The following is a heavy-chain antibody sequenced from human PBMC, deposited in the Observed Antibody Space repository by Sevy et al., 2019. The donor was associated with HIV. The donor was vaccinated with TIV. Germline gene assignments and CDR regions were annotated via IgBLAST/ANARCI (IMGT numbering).Heavy chain of an antibody. Sequence: GGSLRLSYAASGFTFSKYSMTWVRQPPGKGLEWVSTLSFGCGEINYADSVKGRFTISRHNSKSSVYLQMNNLRPEDTAVYYCAREGCTKPHDYWGQGTLVTVSS. J-gene: IGHJ4*02. D-gene: IGHD2-8*01. CDR3: AREGCTKPHDY. V-gene: IGHV3-23*01. CDR2: LSFGCGEI. CDR1: GFTFSKYS.